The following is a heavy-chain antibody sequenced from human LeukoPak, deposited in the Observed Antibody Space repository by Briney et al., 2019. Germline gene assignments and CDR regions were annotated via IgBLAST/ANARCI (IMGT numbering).Heavy chain of an antibody. CDR2: IRSKANSYAT. D-gene: IGHD3-22*01. J-gene: IGHJ4*02. Sequence: GGSLKLSCAASGFTFSGSAMHWVRQASGKGLEWVGRIRSKANSYATAYAASVKGRFTISRDDSKNTAYLQMNSLKTEDTAVYYCARHESRSDSRRVDDYWGQGTLVTVSS. CDR3: ARHESRSDSRRVDDY. CDR1: GFTFSGSA. V-gene: IGHV3-73*01.